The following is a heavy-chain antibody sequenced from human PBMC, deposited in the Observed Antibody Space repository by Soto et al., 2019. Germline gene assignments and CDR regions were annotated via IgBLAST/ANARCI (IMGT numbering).Heavy chain of an antibody. V-gene: IGHV1-69*06. J-gene: IGHJ4*02. CDR3: ASPDLSYYDSKSPPYYFDY. Sequence: ASVKVSCKPSGGTFSSYAISWVRQPPGQGLEWMGGIIPIFGTANYAQKFQGRVTITADKSTSTAYMELSSLRSEDTAVYYCASPDLSYYDSKSPPYYFDYWGQGTLVTVSS. CDR2: IIPIFGTA. D-gene: IGHD3-22*01. CDR1: GGTFSSYA.